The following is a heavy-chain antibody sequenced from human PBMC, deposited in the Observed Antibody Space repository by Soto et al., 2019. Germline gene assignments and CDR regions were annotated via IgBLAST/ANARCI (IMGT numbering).Heavy chain of an antibody. D-gene: IGHD3-10*01. Sequence: GGSLRLSCAASGFTFSAYAMSWVRQAPGKGLEWVSGIAENGASSSYADSVKGRFSISRDNFKNTLYVEMNSLRAEDTAVYYCAKRAGSGGCLDYWGQGVLVTVSS. V-gene: IGHV3-23*01. CDR1: GFTFSAYA. CDR2: IAENGASS. J-gene: IGHJ4*02. CDR3: AKRAGSGGCLDY.